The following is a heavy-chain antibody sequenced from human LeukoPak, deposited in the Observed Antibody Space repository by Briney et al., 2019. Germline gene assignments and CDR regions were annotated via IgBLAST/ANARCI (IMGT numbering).Heavy chain of an antibody. V-gene: IGHV3-23*01. CDR2: ISGSGGST. CDR1: GFTFSSYA. D-gene: IGHD2-2*01. Sequence: GGSLRLSCAASGFTFSSYAMSWVRQAPGKGLEWVSAISGSGGSTYYADSVKGRSTISRDNSKNTLYLQMNSLRAEDTAVYYCAKEEYCSSTTCLDYWGQGTLVTVSS. J-gene: IGHJ4*02. CDR3: AKEEYCSSTTCLDY.